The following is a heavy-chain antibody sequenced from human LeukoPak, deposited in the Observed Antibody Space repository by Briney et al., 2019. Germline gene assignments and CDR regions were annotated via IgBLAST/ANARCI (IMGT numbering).Heavy chain of an antibody. Sequence: PPETLSLTCAVSGYALTSGYYCGWIRQPPGKGLEWIGSLYYRGNTYYNPSLKSRVTISVDTSKNQFSLNLSSVTAADTAVYYCASLGGSGSWNFGYWGQGALVTVSS. CDR3: ASLGGSGSWNFGY. D-gene: IGHD3-10*01. V-gene: IGHV4-38-2*01. CDR2: LYYRGNT. J-gene: IGHJ4*02. CDR1: GYALTSGYY.